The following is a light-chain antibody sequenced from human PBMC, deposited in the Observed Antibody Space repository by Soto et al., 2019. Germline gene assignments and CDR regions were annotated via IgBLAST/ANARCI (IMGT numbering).Light chain of an antibody. V-gene: IGKV3-20*01. CDR3: QQYTSPPWT. Sequence: EIVLTQSPGTLSLSPGERATLSCRASQSVPGNYLAWLQQKPGQAPRVLIYGVSMRATGIPDRFSGSGSGTDFALTISRLEPEDFAVYFCQQYTSPPWTLGQGTKVDNK. CDR2: GVS. J-gene: IGKJ1*01. CDR1: QSVPGNY.